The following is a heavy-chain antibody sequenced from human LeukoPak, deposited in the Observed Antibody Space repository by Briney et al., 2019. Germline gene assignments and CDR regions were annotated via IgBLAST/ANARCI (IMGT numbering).Heavy chain of an antibody. D-gene: IGHD1-26*01. CDR3: AKSGGYGLIDY. V-gene: IGHV4-39*01. CDR1: GASISGSGYY. CDR2: IYYSGST. J-gene: IGHJ4*02. Sequence: SETLSLTCAVSGASISGSGYYWGWIRQPPGKGLEWIGNIYYSGSTYYNASLQSRVTVSIDMSKNEFSLRLNSVTAADTAMYYCAKSGGYGLIDYWGQGTLVTVSS.